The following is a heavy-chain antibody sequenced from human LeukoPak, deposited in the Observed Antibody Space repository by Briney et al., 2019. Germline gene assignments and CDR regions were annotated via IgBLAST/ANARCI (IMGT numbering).Heavy chain of an antibody. V-gene: IGHV3-66*02. D-gene: IGHD3-10*01. J-gene: IGHJ4*02. Sequence: PGGSLRLSCAASGFTVSSNYMSWVRQAPGKGLEWVSVIYSGGSTYYADSVKGRFTISRDNSKNTPYLQMNSLRAEDTAVYYCARDPNYYGSGSSWGQGTLVTVSS. CDR1: GFTVSSNY. CDR3: ARDPNYYGSGSS. CDR2: IYSGGST.